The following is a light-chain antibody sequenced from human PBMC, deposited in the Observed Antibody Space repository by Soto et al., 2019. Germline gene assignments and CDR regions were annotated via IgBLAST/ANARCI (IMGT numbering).Light chain of an antibody. Sequence: EIVMTQSPATLSVSPGVRATLSCRASQSVSSYLAWYQQRPGQPPRLLIYRASTRATGIPARFSGSGSGTDCSLTFSIVQSEDLAVYFCQKYSTWSPRYLIGQGMKLE. V-gene: IGKV3-15*01. J-gene: IGKJ2*01. CDR3: QKYSTWSPRYL. CDR1: QSVSSY. CDR2: RAS.